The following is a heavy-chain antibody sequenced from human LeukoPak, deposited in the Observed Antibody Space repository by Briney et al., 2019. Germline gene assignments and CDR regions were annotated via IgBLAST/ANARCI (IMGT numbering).Heavy chain of an antibody. V-gene: IGHV3-74*01. Sequence: GGCLSLSCAASRLTFSAYWMHWVGQAPCKGLVWVSRIHSDVSSTSYANSVKSRFTISRDNARNTLYLQMNSLRAEDTAVSYCAVIPAGYWGQGTLVTVSS. J-gene: IGHJ4*02. CDR1: RLTFSAYW. CDR2: IHSDVSST. D-gene: IGHD6-25*01. CDR3: AVIPAGY.